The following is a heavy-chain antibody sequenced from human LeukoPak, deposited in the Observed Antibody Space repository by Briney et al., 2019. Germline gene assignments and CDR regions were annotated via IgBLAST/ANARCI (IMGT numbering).Heavy chain of an antibody. Sequence: SETLSLTCAVYGGSFSGYYWSWLRQPPGKGLEWIGEINHSGSTNYNPSLKSRVTISVDTSKNQFSLKLSSVTAADTAVYYCARLPGVWGSYRYTASYYFDYWGQGTLVTVSS. V-gene: IGHV4-34*01. D-gene: IGHD3-16*02. CDR3: ARLPGVWGSYRYTASYYFDY. J-gene: IGHJ4*02. CDR2: INHSGST. CDR1: GGSFSGYY.